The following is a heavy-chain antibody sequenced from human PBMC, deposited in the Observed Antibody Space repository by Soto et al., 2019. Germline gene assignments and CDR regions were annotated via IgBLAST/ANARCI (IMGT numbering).Heavy chain of an antibody. D-gene: IGHD2-15*01. CDR2: IKQDGSEK. CDR3: ARERCSCGSCYSYFDY. J-gene: IGHJ4*01. Sequence: GGSLRLSCAASGFTFSSYWMSWVRQAPGKGLEWVANIKQDGSEKYYVDSVKGRFTISRDNAKNSLYLQMNSLRAEDTAVYYCARERCSCGSCYSYFDYWGHGTLVTVSS. V-gene: IGHV3-7*03. CDR1: GFTFSSYW.